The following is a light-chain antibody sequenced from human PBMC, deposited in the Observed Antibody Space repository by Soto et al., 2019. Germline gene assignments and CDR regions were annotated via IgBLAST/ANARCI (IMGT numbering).Light chain of an antibody. CDR2: AAS. Sequence: EIVLTQSQGTLSLSPGERASLSCRAGQGVSSSDLAWYQQTPGLAPRLLIYAASTRATGIPARFSASGSATEFTLTISSLQSEDFAVYYCQPYNNWPPLTFGGGTKGDI. CDR3: QPYNNWPPLT. J-gene: IGKJ4*01. CDR1: QGVSSSD. V-gene: IGKV3-15*01.